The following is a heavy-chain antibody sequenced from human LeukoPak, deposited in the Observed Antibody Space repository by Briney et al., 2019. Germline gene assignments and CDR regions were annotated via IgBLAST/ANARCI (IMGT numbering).Heavy chain of an antibody. CDR3: ARCGSGYPSYYFDY. J-gene: IGHJ4*02. Sequence: SETLSLTCAVSRGSISSSSSFWGWIRQPPGKGLEWIGNIYYSGNTYYNPSLTSRVTISVDESKNQFSLKLSSVTAADTAVYYCARCGSGYPSYYFDYWGQGTLVTVSS. D-gene: IGHD3-22*01. V-gene: IGHV4-39*01. CDR2: IYYSGNT. CDR1: RGSISSSSSF.